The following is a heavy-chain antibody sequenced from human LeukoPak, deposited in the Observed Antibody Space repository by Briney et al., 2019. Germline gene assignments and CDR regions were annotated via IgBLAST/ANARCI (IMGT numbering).Heavy chain of an antibody. J-gene: IGHJ4*02. D-gene: IGHD3-10*01. Sequence: GRSLRLSCAASGFTFSSYAMHWVRQAPGKGLEWVAVISYDGSNKYYADSVKGRFTISRDNSKNTLYLQMNSLRAEDTAVYYCARERATYYYGSGSYYLGYFDYWGQGTLVTVSS. CDR1: GFTFSSYA. V-gene: IGHV3-30-3*01. CDR3: ARERATYYYGSGSYYLGYFDY. CDR2: ISYDGSNK.